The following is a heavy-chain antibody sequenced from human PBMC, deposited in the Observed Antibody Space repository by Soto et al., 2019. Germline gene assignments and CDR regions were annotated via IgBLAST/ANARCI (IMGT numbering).Heavy chain of an antibody. D-gene: IGHD2-2*01. CDR3: ARQPPQPAHPTDIVVETAGTTWCYYYGMDV. V-gene: IGHV5-51*01. Sequence: GESLKISCKGSGYNFFSNGIGWVRQMPGKGLEWMGSIYPGDSDTRYSPSFQGQVTISIDKSISTAYMQWSSLQASDPAMYYRARQPPQPAHPTDIVVETAGTTWCYYYGMDVCGQGTTVTLSS. CDR1: GYNFFSNG. J-gene: IGHJ6*02. CDR2: IYPGDSDT.